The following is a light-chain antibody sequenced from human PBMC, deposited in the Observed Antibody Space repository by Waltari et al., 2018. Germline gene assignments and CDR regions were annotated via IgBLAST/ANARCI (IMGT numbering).Light chain of an antibody. V-gene: IGKV1-5*01. CDR3: HQYNSYSQS. CDR2: DAS. CDR1: QTITW. Sequence: QMTQSPSTLSASIGDRVAIPCRASQTITWLAWYQQKPGKAPRVLIYDASTLASGVPSRFRGSGSGTEFTLTISSLQPDDFATYYCHQYNSYSQSFGQGTKLEIK. J-gene: IGKJ2*03.